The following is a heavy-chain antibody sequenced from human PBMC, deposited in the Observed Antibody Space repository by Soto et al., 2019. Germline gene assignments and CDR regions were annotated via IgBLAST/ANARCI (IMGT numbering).Heavy chain of an antibody. J-gene: IGHJ4*02. CDR1: GFTFSNYA. Sequence: EVQLLESGGGLVQPGGSLRLSCAASGFTFSNYAMTWVRQAPGKGLEWVSVIGGSGGYTNYADSVKGRFTISRDNSKNTLYLQMNSLRAEDTAVYYCANQQLGDERLRATPDYWGQGTLVTVSS. D-gene: IGHD6-13*01. V-gene: IGHV3-23*01. CDR2: IGGSGGYT. CDR3: ANQQLGDERLRATPDY.